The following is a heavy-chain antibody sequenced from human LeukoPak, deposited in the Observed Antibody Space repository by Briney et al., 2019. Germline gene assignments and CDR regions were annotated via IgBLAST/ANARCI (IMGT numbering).Heavy chain of an antibody. V-gene: IGHV4-4*09. CDR3: ARLEYQLIYAFDI. Sequence: SETLSLTCTVSGGSISSYYWSWIRQPPGKGLEWIWYIYTSGGTNYNPSLRSRVTISVETSKNHFSLNLSSVTAADTVVYYCARLEYQLIYAFDIWGQGTMVTASS. J-gene: IGHJ3*02. D-gene: IGHD2-2*01. CDR2: IYTSGGT. CDR1: GGSISSYY.